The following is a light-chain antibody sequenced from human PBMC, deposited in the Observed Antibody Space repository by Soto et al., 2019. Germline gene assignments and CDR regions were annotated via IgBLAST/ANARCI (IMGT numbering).Light chain of an antibody. CDR2: GAS. Sequence: IFMTQSPATLSVAPGERVTFSCRASQGVSRKLAWYQHKPGRAPRLLISGASTGATGIPARFSGSGSGTEFTLTISSLQSEDCAIYYCQQYHTWPITFGGGTKVDIK. J-gene: IGKJ4*01. CDR1: QGVSRK. V-gene: IGKV3-15*01. CDR3: QQYHTWPIT.